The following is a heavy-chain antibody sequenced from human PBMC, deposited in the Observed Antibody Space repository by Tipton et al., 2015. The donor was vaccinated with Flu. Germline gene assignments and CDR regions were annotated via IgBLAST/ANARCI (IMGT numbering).Heavy chain of an antibody. J-gene: IGHJ4*02. Sequence: SLRLSCAASGFTFSSYEMNWVRQAPGKGLEWVSYISSSDNTISYADSVRGRFTISRDNTKKSLSLQLNSLRVEDTAIYYCATLTGDDYWGQGILVTVSS. D-gene: IGHD7-27*01. CDR2: ISSSDNTI. V-gene: IGHV3-48*03. CDR3: ATLTGDDY. CDR1: GFTFSSYE.